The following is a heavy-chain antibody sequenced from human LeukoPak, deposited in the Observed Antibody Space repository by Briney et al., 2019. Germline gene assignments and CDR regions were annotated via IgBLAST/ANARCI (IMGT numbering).Heavy chain of an antibody. J-gene: IGHJ3*02. CDR1: GGTFSSYA. CDR2: IIPIFGTA. CDR3: ARGGDYVRTDAFDI. V-gene: IGHV1-69*13. Sequence: ASVKVSCKASGGTFSSYAISWARQAPGQGLEWMGGIIPIFGTANYAQKFQGRVTITADESTSTAYMELSSLRSEDTAVYYCARGGDYVRTDAFDIWGQGTVVTVSS. D-gene: IGHD4-17*01.